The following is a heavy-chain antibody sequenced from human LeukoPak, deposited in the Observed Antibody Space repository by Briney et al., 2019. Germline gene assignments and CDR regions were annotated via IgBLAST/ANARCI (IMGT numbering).Heavy chain of an antibody. J-gene: IGHJ3*02. CDR3: ATFGVQFCRGGSCYSADAFDI. Sequence: SETLSLTCTVSGGPISSSSHYWGWIRQPPGKGLEWIGSIYYSGSTYYNPSLKRRVTISADTSKNQFSLKLSSVTAADTAVYYCATFGVQFCRGGSCYSADAFDIWDQGTMVTVSS. CDR2: IYYSGST. V-gene: IGHV4-39*01. CDR1: GGPISSSSHY. D-gene: IGHD2-15*01.